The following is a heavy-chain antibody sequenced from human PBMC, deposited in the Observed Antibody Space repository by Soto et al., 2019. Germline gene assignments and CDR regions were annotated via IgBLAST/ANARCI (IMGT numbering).Heavy chain of an antibody. CDR3: ARERDGSSWSSAESLQY. J-gene: IGHJ1*01. V-gene: IGHV1-18*01. CDR2: ISTYNANT. Sequence: ASVRVSCKASGYIFSNYGISWVRQAPGQGLEWMGWISTYNANTYYAQKFQGRVTMTTDTSTSTAYMELRSLRSDDTAVFYCARERDGSSWSSAESLQYWGQGTLVTVSS. D-gene: IGHD6-13*01. CDR1: GYIFSNYG.